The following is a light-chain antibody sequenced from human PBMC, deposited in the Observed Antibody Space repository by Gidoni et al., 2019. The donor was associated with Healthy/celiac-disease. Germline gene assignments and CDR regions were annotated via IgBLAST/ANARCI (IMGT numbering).Light chain of an antibody. CDR1: SSDVGGYNY. CDR2: EVS. Sequence: QSALTHPPFAAGSPGQSVTIYCTGTSSDVGGYNYVSLYQQHPGKAPKLMIYEVSKRPSGVPDRFSGSKSGNTASLTVSGLQAEDEADYYCSSYAGSNTPVVFGGGTKLTVL. CDR3: SSYAGSNTPVV. J-gene: IGLJ2*01. V-gene: IGLV2-8*01.